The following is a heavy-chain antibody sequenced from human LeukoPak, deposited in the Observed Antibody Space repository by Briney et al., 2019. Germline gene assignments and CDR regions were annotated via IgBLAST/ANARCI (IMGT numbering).Heavy chain of an antibody. D-gene: IGHD6-25*01. V-gene: IGHV4-30-2*01. J-gene: IGHJ2*01. Sequence: SETLSLTCDVSGDSITTAGSSWGWIRQPPGKGLEWIGNIYHGVSTYYNPSLKSRVIISVDESKTQFSLELTSITAADTAVYYCATVGRSSGLDWVFDLWGRGILVTASS. CDR1: GDSITTAGSS. CDR2: IYHGVST. CDR3: ATVGRSSGLDWVFDL.